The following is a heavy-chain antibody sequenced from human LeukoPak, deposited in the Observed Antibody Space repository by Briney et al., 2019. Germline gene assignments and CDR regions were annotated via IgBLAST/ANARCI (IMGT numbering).Heavy chain of an antibody. CDR3: ARSRGGDSGWAENSDY. J-gene: IGHJ4*02. V-gene: IGHV4-39*07. Sequence: SETLSLTCTVSSGSISTSNDYWGWVRQPPGKALEWIGNIFYSGSTYYSPSLKSRVTISLDTSKNQFSLKLSSVTAADTAVYYCARSRGGDSGWAENSDYWGQGTLVTVSS. CDR2: IFYSGST. CDR1: SGSISTSNDY. D-gene: IGHD6-19*01.